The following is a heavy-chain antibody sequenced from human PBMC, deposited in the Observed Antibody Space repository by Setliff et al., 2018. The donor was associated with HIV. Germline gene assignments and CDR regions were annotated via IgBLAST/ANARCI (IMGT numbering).Heavy chain of an antibody. CDR1: DYTFTTYW. D-gene: IGHD2-2*01. CDR3: ARRDGPSMNAFQI. Sequence: GESLKISCKAVDYTFTTYWIGWVRQMPGEGLEWMGIIYPDDSNIRYNPSFQSQVTISADKSITTAYLEIHNLKASDTATYYCARRDGPSMNAFQIWGPGTMVTVSS. J-gene: IGHJ3*01. V-gene: IGHV5-51*01. CDR2: IYPDDSNI.